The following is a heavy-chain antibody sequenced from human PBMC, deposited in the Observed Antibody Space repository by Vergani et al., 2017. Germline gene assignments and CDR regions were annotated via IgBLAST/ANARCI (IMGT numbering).Heavy chain of an antibody. Sequence: QVQLQESGPGLVKPSETLSLTCTVSGGSISSYYWSWIRQPPGKGLGWIGYIHYSGSTNYNHSLKSRVTISVDTSKNQFSLKLSSVTAADTAVYYCAKVRSNWGFFDYWGQGTLVTVSS. CDR3: AKVRSNWGFFDY. CDR2: IHYSGST. V-gene: IGHV4-59*01. D-gene: IGHD7-27*01. CDR1: GGSISSYY. J-gene: IGHJ4*02.